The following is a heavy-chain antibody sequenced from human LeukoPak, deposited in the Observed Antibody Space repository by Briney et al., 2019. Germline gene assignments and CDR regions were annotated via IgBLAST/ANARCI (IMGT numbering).Heavy chain of an antibody. Sequence: PGGSLRLSCAASGFTFSSYSMNWVRQAPGKGLEWVAVISYDGSNKYYADSVKGRFTISRDNSKNTLYLQMNSLRAEDTAVYYCARDQEGGGIIVVVPAAQLDYWGQGTLVTVSS. D-gene: IGHD2-2*01. V-gene: IGHV3-30*03. CDR2: ISYDGSNK. J-gene: IGHJ4*02. CDR1: GFTFSSYS. CDR3: ARDQEGGGIIVVVPAAQLDY.